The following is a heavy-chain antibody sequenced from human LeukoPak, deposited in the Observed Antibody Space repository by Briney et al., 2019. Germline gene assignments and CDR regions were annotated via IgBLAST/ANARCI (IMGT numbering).Heavy chain of an antibody. J-gene: IGHJ4*02. CDR1: GGSISSGDYN. V-gene: IGHV4-61*08. Sequence: PSQTLSLTCTVSGGSISSGDYNWNWIRQPPGKGLEWIGYIYYSGSTNYNPSLKSRVTISVDTSKNRFSLKLSSVTAADTAVYYCARGYSGYDWWGQGTLVTVSS. CDR2: IYYSGST. CDR3: ARGYSGYDW. D-gene: IGHD5-12*01.